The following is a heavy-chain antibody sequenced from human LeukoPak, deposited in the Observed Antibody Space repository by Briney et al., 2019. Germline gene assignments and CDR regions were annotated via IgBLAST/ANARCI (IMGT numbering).Heavy chain of an antibody. CDR1: GYTFTSYY. Sequence: ASVKVSCKASGYTFTSYYMHWVRQAPGQGLEWMGIINPSGGSTSYAQKFQGRVTMTRDTSTSTVYMELSSLRSEDTAVHYCARSLLEGAFDIWGQGTMVTVSS. CDR2: INPSGGST. D-gene: IGHD2-21*01. V-gene: IGHV1-46*01. J-gene: IGHJ3*02. CDR3: ARSLLEGAFDI.